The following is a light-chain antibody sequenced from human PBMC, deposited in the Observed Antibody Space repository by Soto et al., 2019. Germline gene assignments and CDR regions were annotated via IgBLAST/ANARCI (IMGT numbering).Light chain of an antibody. CDR2: GAS. CDR1: QSVRSSY. Sequence: EIVLTQSPGTLSLSPGERPTLSCRASQSVRSSYLAWYQQKPGQAPRLLIYGASTRATGIPDRFSGSGSGTHFTLSISRLEPEDVALYYCQQYGSSPFTFGQGTKLDIK. J-gene: IGKJ2*01. V-gene: IGKV3-20*01. CDR3: QQYGSSPFT.